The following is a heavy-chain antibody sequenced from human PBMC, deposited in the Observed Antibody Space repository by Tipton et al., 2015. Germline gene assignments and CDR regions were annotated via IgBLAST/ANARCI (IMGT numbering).Heavy chain of an antibody. D-gene: IGHD5-12*01. CDR2: THYTGNT. J-gene: IGHJ5*02. CDR1: GGSIGSHF. CDR3: ARRSTASGPPGRFDP. Sequence: TLSLTCTVSGGSIGSHFWSWIRQPPGKGLEWIGHTHYTGNTNYNASLKSRVTMSLDTSENRFSLRLTSVTAADTAVYYCARRSTASGPPGRFDPWGQGTLVTVSS. V-gene: IGHV4-59*11.